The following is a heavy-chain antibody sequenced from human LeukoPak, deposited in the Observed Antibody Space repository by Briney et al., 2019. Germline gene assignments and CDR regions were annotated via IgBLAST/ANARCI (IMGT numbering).Heavy chain of an antibody. D-gene: IGHD3-9*01. J-gene: IGHJ4*02. CDR2: ISGSGGST. V-gene: IGHV3-23*01. CDR3: AKAPYYDILTGYIYYLDY. CDR1: GFTFSSYA. Sequence: GGSLRLSCAASGFTFSSYAMSWVRQAPGKGLEWVSTISGSGGSTYYADSVKGRFTISRDKSKNTLYLQMNSLRAEDTAVYYCAKAPYYDILTGYIYYLDYWGQGTLVTVSS.